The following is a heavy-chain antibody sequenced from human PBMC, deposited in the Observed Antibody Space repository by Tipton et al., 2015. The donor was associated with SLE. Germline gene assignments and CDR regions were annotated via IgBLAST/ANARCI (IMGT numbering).Heavy chain of an antibody. D-gene: IGHD3-3*01. CDR1: GFDFRSYG. CDR3: AREEVIMNAFDV. J-gene: IGHJ3*01. CDR2: IWYDGSEK. Sequence: SLRLSCAPSGFDFRSYGMHWVRQAPGKGLEWVAVIWYDGSEKYYGESVKGRFTISRDNSKNTLYLQMNSLRPEDTAVYYCAREEVIMNAFDVWGQGTMVTVSS. V-gene: IGHV3-33*08.